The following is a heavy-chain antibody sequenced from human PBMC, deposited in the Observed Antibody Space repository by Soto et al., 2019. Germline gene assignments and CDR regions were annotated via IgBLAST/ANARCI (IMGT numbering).Heavy chain of an antibody. D-gene: IGHD3-16*01. J-gene: IGHJ4*02. CDR3: AREGGESSDGLYYFDS. CDR2: IYYSGNT. CDR1: GGSTSSDNY. Sequence: SDTLSLTSTVSGGSTSSDNYWSWIRQPPGKGLELIGHIYYSGNTDYNPSLKSRLAISIDTTKNQFSLKLSSVTAADTAVYFCAREGGESSDGLYYFDSWGQGSLVTVSS. V-gene: IGHV4-30-4*02.